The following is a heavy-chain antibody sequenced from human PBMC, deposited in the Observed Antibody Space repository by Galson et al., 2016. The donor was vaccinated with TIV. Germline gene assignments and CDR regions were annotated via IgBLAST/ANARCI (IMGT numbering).Heavy chain of an antibody. D-gene: IGHD3-16*01. CDR3: ARRNWGNWLDP. V-gene: IGHV1-2*02. CDR2: LNPDSGDT. Sequence: SVKVSCKASGYSFINHDINWIRQAPGQGLEWMGWLNPDSGDTDYAQNFQGRVTMTRDTSIRTAYMELSRLMSVDTAVYYCARRNWGNWLDPWGQGTLVTVSS. J-gene: IGHJ5*02. CDR1: GYSFINHD.